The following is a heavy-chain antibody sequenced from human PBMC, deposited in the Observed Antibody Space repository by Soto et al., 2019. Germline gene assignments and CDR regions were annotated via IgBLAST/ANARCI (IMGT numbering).Heavy chain of an antibody. CDR3: ARVTGKWLLSGYWFDP. J-gene: IGHJ5*02. CDR2: IYYSGST. V-gene: IGHV4-31*03. CDR1: VGSISSGGYY. Sequence: QLQLQESGPGLVNPSQTLSLTCTVSVGSISSGGYYWSWIRQHPGKGLEWIGYIYYSGSTYYNPSLKSRVTISVDTSKNQFSLKLSSVTAADTAVYYCARVTGKWLLSGYWFDPWGQGTLVTVSS. D-gene: IGHD3-3*01.